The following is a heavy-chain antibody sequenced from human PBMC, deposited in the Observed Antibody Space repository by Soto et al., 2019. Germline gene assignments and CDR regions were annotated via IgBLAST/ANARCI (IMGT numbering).Heavy chain of an antibody. Sequence: GGSLRLSCSASGFPFNTYSMNWVRQAPGKGLEWVSSIGSSNTYIYYSDSVNGRFTISRDVAKNSLYLQMNSLRAEDTAVYYCAGDRTDVVALRINWFDPWGHGPLVTVSS. CDR3: AGDRTDVVALRINWFDP. J-gene: IGHJ5*02. V-gene: IGHV3-21*01. CDR2: IGSSNTYI. D-gene: IGHD2-15*01. CDR1: GFPFNTYS.